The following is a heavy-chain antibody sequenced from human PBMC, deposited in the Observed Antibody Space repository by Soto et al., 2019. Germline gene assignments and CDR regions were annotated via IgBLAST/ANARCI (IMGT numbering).Heavy chain of an antibody. CDR3: ARQGDYDFWSGLHP. CDR1: GGSISSSSYY. V-gene: IGHV4-39*01. J-gene: IGHJ5*02. D-gene: IGHD3-3*01. CDR2: IYYSGST. Sequence: PSETLSLTCTVSGGSISSSSYYWGWIRQPPGKGLEWIGSIYYSGSTYYNPSLKSRVTISVDTSKNQFSLKLSSVTAADTAVYYCARQGDYDFWSGLHPWGQGTLVTVSS.